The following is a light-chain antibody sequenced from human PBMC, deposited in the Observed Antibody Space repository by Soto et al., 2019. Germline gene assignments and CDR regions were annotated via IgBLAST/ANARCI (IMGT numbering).Light chain of an antibody. J-gene: IGLJ1*01. CDR1: ISDVGGYNY. CDR3: SSYTSSRTHV. CDR2: EVS. V-gene: IGLV2-14*01. Sequence: HSMLTQPSSVSVSPGQSITISCTGTISDVGGYNYVSWYQQHPGKAPKLMIYEVSNRPSGVSNRFSGSKSGNTASLTISGLQAEDEADYYCSSYTSSRTHVFRTGTKVTVL.